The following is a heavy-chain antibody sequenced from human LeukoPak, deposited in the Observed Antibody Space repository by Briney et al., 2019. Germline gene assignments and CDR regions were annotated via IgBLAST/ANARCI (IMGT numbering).Heavy chain of an antibody. D-gene: IGHD6-13*01. J-gene: IGHJ4*02. V-gene: IGHV3-48*01. CDR2: ISRTGTTI. CDR1: GFTFNSYT. Sequence: GGSLRLSCAASGFTFNSYTMNWVRQAPGKGLEWISYISRTGTTIYYADSVKGRFTISRDNAKNSLYLQMNSLRAEDTAVYYCARIAYWGQGTLVTVSS. CDR3: ARIAY.